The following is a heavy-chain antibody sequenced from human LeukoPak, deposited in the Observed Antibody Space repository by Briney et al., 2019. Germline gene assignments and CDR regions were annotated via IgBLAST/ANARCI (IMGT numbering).Heavy chain of an antibody. D-gene: IGHD3-9*01. Sequence: GGSLRLSCTASGFTFGDYAMSWFRQAPGKGLEWVGFIRSKAYGGTTEYAASVKGRFTISRDDSKSIAYLQMNSLKTEDTAVYYCTREFWYYDILTGTVIDDYWGQGTLVTVSS. V-gene: IGHV3-49*03. CDR1: GFTFGDYA. CDR2: IRSKAYGGTT. J-gene: IGHJ4*02. CDR3: TREFWYYDILTGTVIDDY.